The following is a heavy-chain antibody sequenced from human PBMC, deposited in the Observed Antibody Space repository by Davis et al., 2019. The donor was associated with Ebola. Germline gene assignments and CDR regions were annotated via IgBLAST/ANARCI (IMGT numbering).Heavy chain of an antibody. CDR2: ISSSSSYI. V-gene: IGHV3-21*01. CDR1: GFTFSSYS. J-gene: IGHJ6*03. Sequence: GESLKISCAASGFTFSSYSMNWVRQAPGKGLEWVSSISSSSSYIYYADSVKGRFTISRDNAKNSLYLQMNSLRAEDTAVYYCARDDLRNYYYYYMDVWGKGTTVTVSS. CDR3: ARDDLRNYYYYYMDV.